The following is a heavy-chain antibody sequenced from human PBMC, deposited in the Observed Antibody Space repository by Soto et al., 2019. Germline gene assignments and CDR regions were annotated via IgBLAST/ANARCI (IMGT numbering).Heavy chain of an antibody. CDR3: ARDQGVVVTADNWFDP. CDR1: GGSITDYS. V-gene: IGHV4-4*07. D-gene: IGHD2-21*02. CDR2: IFSSGST. Sequence: SETLSLTCTVSGGSITDYSWVWIRQPAGKGLEWIGRIFSSGSTNYNPSLKGRITMSLDTSKNQFSLKLNSATATDTAVYLCARDQGVVVTADNWFDPWGQGILVTVSS. J-gene: IGHJ5*02.